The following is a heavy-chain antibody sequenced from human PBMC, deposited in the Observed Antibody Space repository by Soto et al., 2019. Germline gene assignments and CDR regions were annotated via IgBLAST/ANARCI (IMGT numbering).Heavy chain of an antibody. Sequence: ASVKVSCKASGYTFTGYYMHWVRQAPGQGLEWMGRINPNSGGTNYAQKSQGWVTMTRDTSISTAYMELSRLRSDDTAVYYCARDLSYYDSSGYYYYYYGMDVWGQGTTVTVSS. CDR1: GYTFTGYY. CDR3: ARDLSYYDSSGYYYYYYGMDV. D-gene: IGHD3-22*01. CDR2: INPNSGGT. V-gene: IGHV1-2*04. J-gene: IGHJ6*02.